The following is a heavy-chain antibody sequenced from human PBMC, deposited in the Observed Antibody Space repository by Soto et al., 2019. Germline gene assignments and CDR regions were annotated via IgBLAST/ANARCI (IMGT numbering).Heavy chain of an antibody. J-gene: IGHJ6*03. V-gene: IGHV6-1*01. Sequence: PSQTLSLTCAISGDSVSSNSAAWNWIRQSPSRCLEWLGRTYYRSKWHNDYAVSVKSRITINPDTSKNQFSLQLNSVTPEDTAVYYCARTVVPATYYYYYYYKDVWGKGTTVTVSS. CDR2: TYYRSKWHN. CDR3: ARTVVPATYYYYYYYKDV. D-gene: IGHD2-15*01. CDR1: GDSVSSNSAA.